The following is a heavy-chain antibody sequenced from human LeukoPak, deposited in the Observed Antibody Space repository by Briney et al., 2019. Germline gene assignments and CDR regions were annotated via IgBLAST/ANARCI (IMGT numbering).Heavy chain of an antibody. CDR1: GYTFTGFY. CDR2: INPNSGGT. V-gene: IGHV1-2*02. CDR3: ARCRMSIAAAGSPLGY. Sequence: ASVKVSCKASGYTFTGFYLHWVRQAPGQGLEWMGWINPNSGGTTYAQKFQGRVTMTRDTSISTAYMELSRLRSDDTAVYYCARCRMSIAAAGSPLGYWGQGTLVTVSS. D-gene: IGHD6-13*01. J-gene: IGHJ4*02.